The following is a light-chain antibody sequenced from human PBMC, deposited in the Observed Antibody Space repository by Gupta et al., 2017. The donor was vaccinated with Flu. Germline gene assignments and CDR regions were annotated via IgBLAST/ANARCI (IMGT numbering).Light chain of an antibody. Sequence: SVLTQPSSSSGTPRQSVTFSSSGSRSNIGGNTVNWYQQFPGTAPKLLIYSNNKRPSGVPDRFSGSKSGASASLAICGLQSEDEADYYCATWDDSLNGEVFGGGTKLTVL. V-gene: IGLV1-44*01. J-gene: IGLJ2*01. CDR3: ATWDDSLNGEV. CDR2: SNN. CDR1: RSNIGGNT.